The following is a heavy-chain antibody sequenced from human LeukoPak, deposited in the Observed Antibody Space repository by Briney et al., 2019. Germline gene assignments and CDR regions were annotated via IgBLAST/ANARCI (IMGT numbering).Heavy chain of an antibody. CDR1: GFTFSSVV. Sequence: PGCSLRLSCAVSGFTFSSVVMSGVREAPGKGLEWVSGIRGGGDSTYYADSVKGRFTISRDNSKNTLYLQMNSLRAEDTAVYYCAKDLVGIYPDAFDIWGQGTMVTVSS. J-gene: IGHJ3*02. V-gene: IGHV3-23*01. CDR3: AKDLVGIYPDAFDI. CDR2: IRGGGDST. D-gene: IGHD1-26*01.